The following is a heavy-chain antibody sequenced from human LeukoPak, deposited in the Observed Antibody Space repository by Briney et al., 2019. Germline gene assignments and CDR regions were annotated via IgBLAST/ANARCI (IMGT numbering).Heavy chain of an antibody. CDR2: INHSGST. Sequence: SETLSLTCAVYGGSFSGYYWSWIRQPPGKGLEWIGEINHSGSTNYNPSLKSRVTISVDTSKNQFSLKLSSVTAADTAVYYCAGSGALAARPLYCYGMDVWGQGTTVTVSS. D-gene: IGHD6-6*01. V-gene: IGHV4-34*01. J-gene: IGHJ6*02. CDR1: GGSFSGYY. CDR3: AGSGALAARPLYCYGMDV.